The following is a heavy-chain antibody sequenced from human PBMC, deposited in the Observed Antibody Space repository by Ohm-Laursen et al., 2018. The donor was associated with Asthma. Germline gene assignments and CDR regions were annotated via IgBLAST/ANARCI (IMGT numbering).Heavy chain of an antibody. D-gene: IGHD3-22*01. CDR2: IIPIFGTA. V-gene: IGHV1-69*01. J-gene: IGHJ4*02. Sequence: SSVKVSCKASGGTFSSYAISWVRQAPGQGLEWMGGIIPIFGTANYAQKFQGRVTITADESTSTAYMELSSLRSEDTAVYYCARAYLTDYYDSGGLGYWGQGTLVTVSS. CDR1: GGTFSSYA. CDR3: ARAYLTDYYDSGGLGY.